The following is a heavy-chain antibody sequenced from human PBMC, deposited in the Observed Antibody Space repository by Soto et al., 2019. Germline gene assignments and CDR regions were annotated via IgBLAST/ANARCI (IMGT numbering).Heavy chain of an antibody. V-gene: IGHV4-59*01. CDR1: GDSMTTYY. CDR2: IFYTGIT. D-gene: IGHD3-3*01. CDR3: ANHNFWSGFEY. Sequence: QVQLQESGPGLVKPSGTLSLTCIVSGDSMTTYYWSWIRQSPGKGLEWIGYIFYTGITKYNPSLDGRVTISVDTSKHQFSLNLSSVTAADTAVYYCANHNFWSGFEYWGQGTLVTVSS. J-gene: IGHJ4*02.